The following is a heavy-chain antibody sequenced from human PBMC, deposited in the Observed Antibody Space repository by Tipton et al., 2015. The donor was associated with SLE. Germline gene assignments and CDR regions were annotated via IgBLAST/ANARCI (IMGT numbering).Heavy chain of an antibody. CDR3: ARADYGDPIKSPDAFDI. J-gene: IGHJ3*02. D-gene: IGHD4-17*01. V-gene: IGHV4-59*01. CDR2: IYYSGST. CDR1: GGSLSGYW. Sequence: TLSLTCTVYGGSLSGYWWSWIRQPPGKGLEWIGYIYYSGSTNYNPSLKSRVTISVDTSKNQFSLKLSSVTAADTAVYYCARADYGDPIKSPDAFDIWGQGTMVTVSS.